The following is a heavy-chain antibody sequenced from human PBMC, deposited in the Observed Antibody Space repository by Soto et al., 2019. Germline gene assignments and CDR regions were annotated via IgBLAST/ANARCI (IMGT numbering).Heavy chain of an antibody. CDR2: ISWNSGSI. CDR1: GFTFDDYA. D-gene: IGHD6-19*01. Sequence: GGSLRLSCAASGFTFDDYAMHWVRHAPGKGLERVSGISWNSGSIGYAESVTGRFTISRDNAKNSLYLQMNSLKAEDTAVYYCARGWGSGWLEIFDSGGQGARVTVSS. CDR3: ARGWGSGWLEIFDS. J-gene: IGHJ4*02. V-gene: IGHV3-9*01.